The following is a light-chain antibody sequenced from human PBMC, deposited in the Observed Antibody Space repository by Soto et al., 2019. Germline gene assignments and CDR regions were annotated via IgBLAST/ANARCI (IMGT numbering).Light chain of an antibody. CDR2: DAS. CDR1: QSTSSW. Sequence: QMTQSPSTLSASVGDRVTITCRASQSTSSWLAWYQQKPGKAPKLLIYDASSLESGVPSRFSGSGSGTEFTLTISSLQPDDFATYYCQQYNSYPVTFGQGTKVDIK. J-gene: IGKJ1*01. V-gene: IGKV1-5*01. CDR3: QQYNSYPVT.